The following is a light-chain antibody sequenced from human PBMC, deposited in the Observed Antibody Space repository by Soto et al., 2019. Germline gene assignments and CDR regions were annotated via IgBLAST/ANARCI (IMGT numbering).Light chain of an antibody. CDR1: QYIGIY. J-gene: IGKJ1*01. CDR2: KAS. Sequence: DIQMTQSPSSLSASVGDRVTITCRASQYIGIYLNWYQKKPGKAPKLLIYKASTLKSGVPSRFSGFGSGAEFTLTISSLQPDDSATYYCQQHSSSPWTFGQGTKVDIK. CDR3: QQHSSSPWT. V-gene: IGKV1-5*03.